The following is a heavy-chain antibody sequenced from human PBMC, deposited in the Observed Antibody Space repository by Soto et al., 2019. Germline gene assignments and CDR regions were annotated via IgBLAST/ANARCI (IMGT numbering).Heavy chain of an antibody. CDR2: ISYDGSNK. Sequence: QVQLVESGGGVVQPGRSLRLSCAASGFTFSSYAMHWVRQAPGKGLEWVAVISYDGSNKYYADSVKGRFTISRDNSKNTLYLQMNSLRAEDTAVYYCARETRTNDFWSGPPLNYYYYGMDVWGQGTTVTVSS. CDR3: ARETRTNDFWSGPPLNYYYYGMDV. J-gene: IGHJ6*02. D-gene: IGHD3-3*01. CDR1: GFTFSSYA. V-gene: IGHV3-30-3*01.